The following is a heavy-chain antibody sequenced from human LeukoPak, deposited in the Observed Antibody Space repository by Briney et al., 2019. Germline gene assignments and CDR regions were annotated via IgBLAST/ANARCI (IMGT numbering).Heavy chain of an antibody. V-gene: IGHV1-69*06. CDR2: IIPIFGTA. CDR3: AKQGAARQDYYMDV. D-gene: IGHD5-18*01. CDR1: GDSFSSYA. J-gene: IGHJ6*03. Sequence: SVKVSCKASGDSFSSYAITWVRQAPGQGLEWLGRIIPIFGTANYSQKFQGRVTITADILSSTAYIEMTNLTSDDTAVYFCAKQGAARQDYYMDVWGNGTTVSVS.